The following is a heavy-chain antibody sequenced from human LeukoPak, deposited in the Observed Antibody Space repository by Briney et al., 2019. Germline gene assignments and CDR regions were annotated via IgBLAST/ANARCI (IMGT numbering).Heavy chain of an antibody. CDR3: ARRKVGDSFDY. J-gene: IGHJ4*02. V-gene: IGHV4-39*01. D-gene: IGHD1-26*01. CDR2: IYDTGSN. Sequence: SETLSLTCTVSGSSISSSNFCCGWIRQPPGKGLEWIGCIYDTGSNFFDPSLKSRLTLSADTSKNQFSLKLSSVTAADTAVYYCARRKVGDSFDYWGQGILVTVSS. CDR1: GSSISSSNFC.